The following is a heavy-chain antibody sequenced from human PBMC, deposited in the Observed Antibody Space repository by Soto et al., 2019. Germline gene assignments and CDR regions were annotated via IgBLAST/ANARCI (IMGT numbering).Heavy chain of an antibody. Sequence: PSETLSLTCTVSGGSISSYYWSWIRQPPGKGLEWIGRIYYSGSTNYNPSLKSRVTISVDTSKNQFSLKLSSVTAADTAVYYCARGRDSSGWHGVVWFDPWGQGTLVTVSS. CDR1: GGSISSYY. CDR2: IYYSGST. V-gene: IGHV4-59*01. D-gene: IGHD6-19*01. CDR3: ARGRDSSGWHGVVWFDP. J-gene: IGHJ5*02.